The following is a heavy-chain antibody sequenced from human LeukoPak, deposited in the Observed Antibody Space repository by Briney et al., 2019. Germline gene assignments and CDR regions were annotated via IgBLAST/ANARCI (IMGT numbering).Heavy chain of an antibody. CDR1: GYSFTSYW. J-gene: IGHJ4*02. CDR2: IYPGDSDT. Sequence: GESLKISCQGYGYSFTSYWIGWVRQMPGKGLEWMGSIYPGDSDTRYSPSFQGQVTISADKSISTAYLQWSSLKASDTAMFYCARRLAAAGTGDFDYWGQGTLATVSS. D-gene: IGHD6-13*01. V-gene: IGHV5-51*01. CDR3: ARRLAAAGTGDFDY.